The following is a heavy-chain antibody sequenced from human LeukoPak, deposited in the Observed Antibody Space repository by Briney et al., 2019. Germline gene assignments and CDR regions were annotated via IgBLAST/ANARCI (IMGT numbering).Heavy chain of an antibody. Sequence: GASVKVSCKASGYTFTGYYMHWVRQAPGQGLEWMGWINPNSGGTNYAQKFQGRVTMTRDTSISTAYMELSRLRSDDTAVYYCARDLRQLWLGYYYYMDVWGKGTTVTVSS. CDR3: ARDLRQLWLGYYYYMDV. CDR1: GYTFTGYY. CDR2: INPNSGGT. D-gene: IGHD5-18*01. V-gene: IGHV1-2*02. J-gene: IGHJ6*03.